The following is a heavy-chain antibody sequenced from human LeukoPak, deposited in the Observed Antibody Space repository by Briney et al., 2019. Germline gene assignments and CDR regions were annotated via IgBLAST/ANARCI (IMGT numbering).Heavy chain of an antibody. D-gene: IGHD2-2*01. Sequence: SETLSLTCTVSGGSISSSSYYWGWIRQPPGKGLEWIGSIYYSGSTYYNPSLKSRVTISVDTPKNQFSLKLSSVTAADTAVYYCASNVPAALYYFDYWGQGTLVTVSS. V-gene: IGHV4-39*01. CDR1: GGSISSSSYY. J-gene: IGHJ4*02. CDR2: IYYSGST. CDR3: ASNVPAALYYFDY.